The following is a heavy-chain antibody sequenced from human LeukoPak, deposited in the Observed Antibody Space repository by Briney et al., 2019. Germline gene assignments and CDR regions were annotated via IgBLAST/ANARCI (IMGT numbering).Heavy chain of an antibody. J-gene: IGHJ4*02. Sequence: GGSLRLSCAASGFTFSDHYMDWVRQAPGKGLEWVGRTRNKANSYTTEYAASVKGRFTISRDDSKSSVYLQMNSLKTEDTAVYYCARRNWNSHDYWGRGTLVTVSS. D-gene: IGHD1-1*01. CDR3: ARRNWNSHDY. CDR2: TRNKANSYTT. CDR1: GFTFSDHY. V-gene: IGHV3-72*01.